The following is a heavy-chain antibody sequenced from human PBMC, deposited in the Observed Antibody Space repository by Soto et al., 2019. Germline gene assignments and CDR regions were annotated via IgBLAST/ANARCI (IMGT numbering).Heavy chain of an antibody. CDR3: ARQRGDIVVVPAAYPVGAAVAAVGLVGMDV. V-gene: IGHV5-51*01. Sequence: GESLNISCKGSGYSFTSYWIGWVRQMPGKGLEWMGIIYPGDSDTRYSPSFQGQVTISADKSISTAYLQWSSLKASDTAMYYCARQRGDIVVVPAAYPVGAAVAAVGLVGMDVCGKGT. J-gene: IGHJ6*04. D-gene: IGHD2-2*01. CDR1: GYSFTSYW. CDR2: IYPGDSDT.